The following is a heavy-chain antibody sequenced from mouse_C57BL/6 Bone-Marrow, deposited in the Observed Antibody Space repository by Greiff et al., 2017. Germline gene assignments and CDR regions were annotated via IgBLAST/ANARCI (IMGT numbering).Heavy chain of an antibody. V-gene: IGHV1-5*01. CDR1: GYTFTSYW. D-gene: IGHD3-2*02. Sequence: EVQLQQSGTVLARPGASVKMSCKTSGYTFTSYWMHWVKQRPGQGLEWIGAIYPGNSDTSYNQKFKGKAKLTAVTSASTAYMELSSLTNEDSAVYYCTRRGWLRLSYFYYWGRGTTLTVSS. CDR2: IYPGNSDT. CDR3: TRRGWLRLSYFYY. J-gene: IGHJ2*01.